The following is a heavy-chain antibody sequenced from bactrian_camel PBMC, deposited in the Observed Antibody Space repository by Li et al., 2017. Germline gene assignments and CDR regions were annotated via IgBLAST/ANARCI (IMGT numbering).Heavy chain of an antibody. CDR3: HDNQCHRGWPGAY. D-gene: IGHD3*01. CDR2: ISFDGRA. CDR1: EYPWGNNC. Sequence: HVQLVESGGGSVQAGGSLKLSCTASEYPWGNNCMGWFRQTPGKEREWVSTISFDGRAFYADSVKGRFTISKDVTNDMVYLQMNDLKPEDTAMYSCHDNQCHRGWPGAYRGQGTQVTVS. J-gene: IGHJ4*01. V-gene: IGHV3S60*01.